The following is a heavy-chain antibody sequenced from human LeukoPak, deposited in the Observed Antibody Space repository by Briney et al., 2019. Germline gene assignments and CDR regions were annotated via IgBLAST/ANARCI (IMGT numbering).Heavy chain of an antibody. CDR2: IYPGDSDT. CDR1: GYSFTSYW. V-gene: IGHV5-51*01. J-gene: IGHJ3*02. CDR3: ARQRAYNWNDVGAFDI. Sequence: GESLKISCKGSGYSFTSYWIGWVRQMPGKGLECMGIIYPGDSDTRYSPSFQGQVTISADKSISTAYLQWGSLKASDTAMYYCARQRAYNWNDVGAFDIWGQGTMVTVSS. D-gene: IGHD1-20*01.